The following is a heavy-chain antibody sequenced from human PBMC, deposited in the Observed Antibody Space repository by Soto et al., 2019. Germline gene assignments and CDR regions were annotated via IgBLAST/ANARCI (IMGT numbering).Heavy chain of an antibody. J-gene: IGHJ4*02. CDR1: CGSFTCDF. Sequence: LSLTCPFHCGSFTCDFRTLHRPPPGKVLWWVGEIIHTGSTTPTPPLKSRVTISVDTSQDQFSLKLNSVTAADTAVYFCARGISMIVEGQRDAPDKYDFDCWGQGTRVNVSS. CDR2: IIHTGST. CDR3: ARGISMIVEGQRDAPDKYDFDC. V-gene: IGHV4-34*01. D-gene: IGHD3-22*01.